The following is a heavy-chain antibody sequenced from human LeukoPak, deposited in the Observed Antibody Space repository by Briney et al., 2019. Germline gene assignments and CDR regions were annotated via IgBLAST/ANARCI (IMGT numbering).Heavy chain of an antibody. CDR2: IYYSGST. CDR1: GGSISSYY. CDR3: ARVGQLLPFDY. V-gene: IGHV4-59*12. J-gene: IGHJ4*02. D-gene: IGHD2-2*01. Sequence: SETLSLTCTVSGGSISSYYWSWIRQPPGKGLGWIGYIYYSGSTYYNPSLKSRVTISVDTSKNQFSLKLSSVTAADTAVYYCARVGQLLPFDYWGQGTLVTVSS.